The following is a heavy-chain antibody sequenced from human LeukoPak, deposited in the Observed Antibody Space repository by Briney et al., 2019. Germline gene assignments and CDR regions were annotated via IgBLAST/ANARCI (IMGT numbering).Heavy chain of an antibody. D-gene: IGHD1-14*01. CDR2: IIPTLEIA. J-gene: IGHJ4*01. V-gene: IGHV1-69*04. Sequence: SVTVSCKASGGTFSSYAISWVRQAPGRGVEWMGRIIPTLEIANYAQKFQGRVTITADKSTSTAYMELSSLRPEDTAVYYCARVISGTWLWFWGQGTLVTVSS. CDR3: ARVISGTWLWF. CDR1: GGTFSSYA.